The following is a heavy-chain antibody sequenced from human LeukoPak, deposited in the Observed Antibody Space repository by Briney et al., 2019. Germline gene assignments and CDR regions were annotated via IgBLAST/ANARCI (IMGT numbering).Heavy chain of an antibody. CDR2: ISWNSGSI. Sequence: GRSLRLSCAASGFTFDDYAMHWVRQAPGKGLEWVSGISWNSGSIGYADSVKGRFTISRDNAKNSLYLQMNSLRAEDTALYYCAKDMGPWGQGTMVTVSS. V-gene: IGHV3-9*01. J-gene: IGHJ3*01. CDR3: AKDMGP. CDR1: GFTFDDYA.